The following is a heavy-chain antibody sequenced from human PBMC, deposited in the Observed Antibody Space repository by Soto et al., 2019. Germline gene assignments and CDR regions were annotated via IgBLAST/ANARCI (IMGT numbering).Heavy chain of an antibody. Sequence: QVQLVESGGGVVQPGRSLRLSCAASGFTFNTYGMHWVRQAPGKGLEWLAVISYDGGVAYYADSVQGRLTISRDNSKNTLYLQRNRLRPEDTAMYYCARDSIMEYGNWFDPWGQGTMVTVSS. CDR3: ARDSIMEYGNWFDP. J-gene: IGHJ5*02. CDR1: GFTFNTYG. V-gene: IGHV3-30*03. CDR2: ISYDGGVA. D-gene: IGHD3-16*01.